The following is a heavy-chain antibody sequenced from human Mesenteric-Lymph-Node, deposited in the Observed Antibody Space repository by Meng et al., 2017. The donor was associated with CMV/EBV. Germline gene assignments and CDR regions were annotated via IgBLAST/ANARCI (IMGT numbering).Heavy chain of an antibody. V-gene: IGHV3-11*01. D-gene: IGHD6-25*01. CDR1: GFTFSGYY. CDR3: ARDSGLAAAGTDS. CDR2: ISGTSNSI. Sequence: GGSLRLSCAASGFTFSGYYMSWIRQAPGKGLEGVAYISGTSNSIYYGDSVKGRFTISRDNAKNSVFLQMNSLRVEDTAVYYCARDSGLAAAGTDSWGQGTLVTVSS. J-gene: IGHJ4*02.